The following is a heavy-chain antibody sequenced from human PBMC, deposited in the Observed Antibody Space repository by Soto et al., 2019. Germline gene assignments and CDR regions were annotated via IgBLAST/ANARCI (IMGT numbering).Heavy chain of an antibody. D-gene: IGHD3-10*01. CDR2: ISGSGGTT. V-gene: IGHV3-23*01. CDR3: ANLPPREFGEPSHSYYYKSGMDV. CDR1: GITFGSYA. Sequence: GGSLRLSCAASGITFGSYAMSWVRQAPGKGLEWVSAISGSGGTTYYADSGKGRFTVSRANSKNTLYLKMNTLRAEDTAVYYCANLPPREFGEPSHSYYYKSGMDVWGQGTTVTVSS. J-gene: IGHJ6*02.